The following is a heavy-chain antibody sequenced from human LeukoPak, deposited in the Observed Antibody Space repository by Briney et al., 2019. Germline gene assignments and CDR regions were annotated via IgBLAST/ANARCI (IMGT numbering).Heavy chain of an antibody. V-gene: IGHV3-30*03. Sequence: GGSLRLSCAASGFTFNSYDMQGLRQAPGKEREWVAVISYDERNKYDAHSVKGRFTISRDNSKNTLFLQMNSLRADDTAVYYCARGLEEQWLTTDYRGQGTLVTVSS. CDR1: GFTFNSYD. J-gene: IGHJ4*02. CDR2: ISYDERNK. D-gene: IGHD6-19*01. CDR3: ARGLEEQWLTTDY.